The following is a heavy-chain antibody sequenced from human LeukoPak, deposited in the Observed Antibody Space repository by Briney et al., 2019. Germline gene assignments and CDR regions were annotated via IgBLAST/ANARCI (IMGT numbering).Heavy chain of an antibody. CDR3: ARDRNDIPGHYGMDV. D-gene: IGHD3-9*01. Sequence: GGSLRLSCAASGSTFSSYSMNWVRQAPGKGLEWVSSISSSSSYIYYADSVKGRFTISRDNAKNSLYLQMNSLRAEDTAVYYCARDRNDIPGHYGMDVWGKGTTVTVSS. V-gene: IGHV3-21*01. CDR1: GSTFSSYS. J-gene: IGHJ6*04. CDR2: ISSSSSYI.